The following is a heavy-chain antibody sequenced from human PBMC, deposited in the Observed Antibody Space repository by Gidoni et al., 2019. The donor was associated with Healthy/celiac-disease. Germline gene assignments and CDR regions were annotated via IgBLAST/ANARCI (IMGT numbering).Heavy chain of an antibody. D-gene: IGHD6-19*01. CDR2: ISGSGVST. V-gene: IGHV3-23*01. CDR3: AKDPLIGQWMVLWGKRFDY. CDR1: GFTFSSYA. Sequence: EVQLFYSVRGLVQPVGSLILSCAASGFTFSSYAMRWVRPAPGKGLEWVSAISGSGVSTYYADCVKGRFTISRDKSKNTLYLQMNSMRAEDTAVYYCAKDPLIGQWMVLWGKRFDYGGQGTLVTVSS. J-gene: IGHJ4*02.